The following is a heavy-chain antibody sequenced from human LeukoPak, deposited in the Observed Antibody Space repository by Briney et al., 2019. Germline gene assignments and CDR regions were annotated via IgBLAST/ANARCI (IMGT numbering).Heavy chain of an antibody. V-gene: IGHV3-11*01. J-gene: IGHJ3*01. Sequence: GGSLRLSCAASGFTFSDYYMSWIRQAPGKGLERVSYISSSGSTIYYADSVKGRFTISRDNAKNSLYLQMISLRAEDTAVYYCAKNVEMATILDAFDLWGQGTMVTVSS. CDR3: AKNVEMATILDAFDL. D-gene: IGHD5-24*01. CDR2: ISSSGSTI. CDR1: GFTFSDYY.